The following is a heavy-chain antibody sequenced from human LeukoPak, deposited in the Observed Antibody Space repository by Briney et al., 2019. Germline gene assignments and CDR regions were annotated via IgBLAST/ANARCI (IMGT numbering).Heavy chain of an antibody. Sequence: PGGSLRLSCAASGFTFSSYAMSWVRQAPGKGLEWVSAISGSGGSTYYADSVKGRFTISRDNSKNTLYLQMNSLRAEDTAVYYCAKGTRPDYGGNPRGGYFDYWGQGTLVTVSS. V-gene: IGHV3-23*01. J-gene: IGHJ4*02. CDR2: ISGSGGST. D-gene: IGHD4-23*01. CDR1: GFTFSSYA. CDR3: AKGTRPDYGGNPRGGYFDY.